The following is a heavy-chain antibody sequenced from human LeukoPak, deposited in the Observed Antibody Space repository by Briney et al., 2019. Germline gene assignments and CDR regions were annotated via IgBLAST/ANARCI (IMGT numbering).Heavy chain of an antibody. Sequence: GGSLRLSCVASGFTFSDHAVSWLRQAPGRGLEWVSAISGGSTSTYYADPVKGRFTISRDNSKNTLYLQMNSLRAEDTAVYYCAKGSYSSGWYESDYWGQGTLVTVSS. D-gene: IGHD6-19*01. CDR1: GFTFSDHA. V-gene: IGHV3-23*01. J-gene: IGHJ4*02. CDR2: ISGGSTST. CDR3: AKGSYSSGWYESDY.